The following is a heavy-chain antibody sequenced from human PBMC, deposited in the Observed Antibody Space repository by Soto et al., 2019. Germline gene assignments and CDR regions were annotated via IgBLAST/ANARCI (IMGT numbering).Heavy chain of an antibody. Sequence: PGGSLRLSCTVSGFTFSSYAIHWVRQAPGKRLECVSAISSSGGSIYYADSVKGRFTISRDNSKNTLYLQMDSLRVDDMAVYYCARSFEGSGSYYKPLYFYYWGPGTLVTLSS. V-gene: IGHV3-64*02. J-gene: IGHJ4*02. D-gene: IGHD3-10*01. CDR1: GFTFSSYA. CDR2: ISSSGGSI. CDR3: ARSFEGSGSYYKPLYFYY.